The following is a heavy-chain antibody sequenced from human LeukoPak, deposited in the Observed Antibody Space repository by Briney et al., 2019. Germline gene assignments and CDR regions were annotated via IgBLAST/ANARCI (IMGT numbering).Heavy chain of an antibody. V-gene: IGHV3-30*02. Sequence: PGGSLRLSCAASGFTFSSYGMHWVRQAPGKGLEWVAFIRYDGSNKYYADSVKGRFTISRDNSKNTLYLQMNSLRAEDTAVYYCAKDSGYDSTPFFIDYWGQGNLVTVSS. J-gene: IGHJ4*02. CDR2: IRYDGSNK. CDR1: GFTFSSYG. CDR3: AKDSGYDSTPFFIDY. D-gene: IGHD3-22*01.